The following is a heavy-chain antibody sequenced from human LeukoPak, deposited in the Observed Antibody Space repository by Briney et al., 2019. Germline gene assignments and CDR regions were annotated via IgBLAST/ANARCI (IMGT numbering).Heavy chain of an antibody. Sequence: PGGSLRLSCAASGFTFSSYAMHWVRQAPGKGLEYVSAITNNGGTTYYATSVKGRFTISRDNSKNTLYLQMNSLRAEDTAVYYCARDLGYSSGWYPNWFDPWGQGTLVTVSS. J-gene: IGHJ5*02. CDR2: ITNNGGTT. D-gene: IGHD6-19*01. CDR1: GFTFSSYA. CDR3: ARDLGYSSGWYPNWFDP. V-gene: IGHV3-64*01.